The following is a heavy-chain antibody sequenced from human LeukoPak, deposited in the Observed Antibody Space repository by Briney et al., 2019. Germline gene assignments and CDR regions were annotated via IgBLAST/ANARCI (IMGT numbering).Heavy chain of an antibody. D-gene: IGHD6-13*01. J-gene: IGHJ4*02. CDR2: ISISSSYI. CDR3: AKDKAAAAGSPDY. V-gene: IGHV3-21*04. CDR1: GFTFSNYS. Sequence: GGSLRLSCAASGFTFSNYSWNWVRRAPGKGLEWVSSISISSSYIYYADSVKGRFTISRDNSKTSLYLQMNSLRTEDTALYYCAKDKAAAAGSPDYWGQGTLVTVSS.